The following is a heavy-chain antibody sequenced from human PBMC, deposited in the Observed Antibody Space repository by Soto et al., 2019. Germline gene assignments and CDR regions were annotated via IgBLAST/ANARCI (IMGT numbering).Heavy chain of an antibody. D-gene: IGHD4-4*01. V-gene: IGHV3-74*01. CDR3: SRGFRGNYEQDH. CDR1: GFTFSNYW. CDR2: VSSSGSDT. Sequence: EVQLVESGGGLVHPGGSLRLSCEASGFTFSNYWMHWVRQAPGKGLVWVSRVSSSGSDTYYADSVKGRFTISRDNAKNKLYLQMNSLRAEDTAVYFCSRGFRGNYEQDHWGQGTLVTVSS. J-gene: IGHJ4*02.